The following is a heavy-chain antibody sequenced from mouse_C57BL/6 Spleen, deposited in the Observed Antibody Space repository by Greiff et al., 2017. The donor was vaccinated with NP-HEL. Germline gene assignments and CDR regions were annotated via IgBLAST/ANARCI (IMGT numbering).Heavy chain of an antibody. CDR1: GYTFTSYW. D-gene: IGHD1-1*01. Sequence: QVQLKQPGAELVKPGASVKLSCKASGYTFTSYWMHWVKQRPGQGLEWIGMIHPNSGSTNYNEKFKSKATLTVDKSSSTAYMQLSSLTSEDSAVYYCAIITTPHYYAMDYWGQGTSVTVSS. CDR3: AIITTPHYYAMDY. J-gene: IGHJ4*01. V-gene: IGHV1-64*01. CDR2: IHPNSGST.